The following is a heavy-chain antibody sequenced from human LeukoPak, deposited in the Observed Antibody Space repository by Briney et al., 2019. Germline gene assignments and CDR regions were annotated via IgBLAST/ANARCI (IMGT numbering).Heavy chain of an antibody. CDR3: ARGYYYGSGSYHDY. V-gene: IGHV4-39*07. CDR2: INHSGST. Sequence: SETLSLTCTVSGGSISSSSYYWSWIRQPPGKGLEWIGEINHSGSTNYNPSLKSRVTISVDTSKNQFSLKLSSVTAADTAVYYCARGYYYGSGSYHDYWGQGTLVTVSS. D-gene: IGHD3-10*01. CDR1: GGSISSSSYY. J-gene: IGHJ4*02.